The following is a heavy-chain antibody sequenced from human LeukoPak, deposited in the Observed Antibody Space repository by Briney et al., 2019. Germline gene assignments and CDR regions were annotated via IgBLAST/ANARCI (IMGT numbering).Heavy chain of an antibody. J-gene: IGHJ6*03. D-gene: IGHD3-16*01. CDR1: GYTFTSYD. CDR3: ARVPPRRNSLPRGNYYYMDG. V-gene: IGHV1-8*01. CDR2: MNPISGNT. Sequence: GASVKVSCKASGYTFTSYDINWVRQATGQGLEWMGWMNPISGNTGYAQKFQGRVTMTRNTSISTAYMELSSLRSEYTAVYYCARVPPRRNSLPRGNYYYMDGWGKGTTVTVSS.